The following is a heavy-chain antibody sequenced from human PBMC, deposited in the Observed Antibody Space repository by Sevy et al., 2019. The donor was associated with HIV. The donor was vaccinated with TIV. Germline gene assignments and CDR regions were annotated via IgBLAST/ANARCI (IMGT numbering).Heavy chain of an antibody. CDR2: IKQDGSDK. J-gene: IGHJ5*02. V-gene: IGHV3-7*03. CDR1: GFTFSSYW. CDR3: ASPRTKGFDP. Sequence: GESLKISCAASGFTFSSYWMSWVRQAPGKGLEWVASIKQDGSDKYCVDSVKGRFTISRDNAKNSLYLQMNSLRVEDTAVYYCASPRTKGFDPWGQGTLVTVSS. D-gene: IGHD2-8*01.